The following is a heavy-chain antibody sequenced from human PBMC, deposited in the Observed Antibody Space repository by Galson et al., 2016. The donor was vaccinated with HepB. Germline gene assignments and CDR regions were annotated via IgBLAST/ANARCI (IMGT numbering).Heavy chain of an antibody. CDR3: ATGYSGYEA. Sequence: SVKVSCKASGGSFSGYPISWVRQAPGQGLEWVGGIMPVLGTEDYAQNLQGRVTLTVDKVTSTAYLEVSRLTSEDTALYYCATGYSGYEAWGQGTLVTVSS. CDR2: IMPVLGTE. V-gene: IGHV1-69*10. CDR1: GGSFSGYP. D-gene: IGHD5-12*01. J-gene: IGHJ4*02.